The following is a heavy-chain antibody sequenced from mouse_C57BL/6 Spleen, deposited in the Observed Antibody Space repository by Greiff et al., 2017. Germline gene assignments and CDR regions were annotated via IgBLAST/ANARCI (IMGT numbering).Heavy chain of an antibody. CDR2: IDPYDSYT. CDR3: ASGEDGYYFDD. V-gene: IGHV1-69*01. J-gene: IGHJ2*01. Sequence: QVQLQEPGAELVLPGARVKLTCKASGFTLTSYGVHWVKQSPGKGLEWIGEIDPYDSYTNYNQKCKGKSTWTVDKSTSTAYMQISSLSSEDSAVYYGASGEDGYYFDDWGQGTTLTAAS. CDR1: GFTLTSYG. D-gene: IGHD2-3*01.